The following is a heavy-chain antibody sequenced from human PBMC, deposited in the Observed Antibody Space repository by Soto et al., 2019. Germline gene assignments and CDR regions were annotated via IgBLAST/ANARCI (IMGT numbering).Heavy chain of an antibody. Sequence: SETLSLTCSVSGGSISGSYWSWIRQPPGKGLEWIGYIYYSGSTYYNPSLKSRVTISEDTSKSQFSLKVNSMTAADTAVYYCARYRREAVAGYTLDNWGQGILVTVSS. CDR3: ARYRREAVAGYTLDN. V-gene: IGHV4-59*01. CDR2: IYYSGST. CDR1: GGSISGSY. J-gene: IGHJ4*02. D-gene: IGHD6-13*01.